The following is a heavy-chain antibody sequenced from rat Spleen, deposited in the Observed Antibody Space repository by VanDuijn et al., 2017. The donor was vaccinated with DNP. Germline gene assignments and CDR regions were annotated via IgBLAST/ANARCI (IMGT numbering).Heavy chain of an antibody. CDR1: GYSITSNY. D-gene: IGHD1-9*01. J-gene: IGHJ2*01. CDR2: INSAGGT. Sequence: EVQLQESGPGLVKPSQSLSLTCSVTGYSITSNYWAWIRKFPGNKLEWMGYINSAGGTNYNPSLRSRMSINRDTSKNQFFLQLNSVTTEDTATYYCARWNYYGYNGFDYWGQGVMVTVSS. V-gene: IGHV3-3*01. CDR3: ARWNYYGYNGFDY.